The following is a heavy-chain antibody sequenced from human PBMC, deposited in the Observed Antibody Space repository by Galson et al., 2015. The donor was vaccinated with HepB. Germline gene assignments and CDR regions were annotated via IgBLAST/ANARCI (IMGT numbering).Heavy chain of an antibody. CDR3: VSGYTYVSYQYYLDY. Sequence: SLRLSCAASGITFSRYWWGWVRQAPGTGLEWVGNIKQDGREAYYGDSVKGRFTISRDNAKNSLYLHINSLRAEDTAVYYCVSGYTYVSYQYYLDYWGQGTLVTVSS. V-gene: IGHV3-7*01. D-gene: IGHD5-24*01. CDR1: GITFSRYW. CDR2: IKQDGREA. J-gene: IGHJ4*02.